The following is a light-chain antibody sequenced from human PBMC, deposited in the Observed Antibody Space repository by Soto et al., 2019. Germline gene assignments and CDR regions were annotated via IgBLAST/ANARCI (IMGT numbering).Light chain of an antibody. CDR1: QAVSTW. J-gene: IGKJ4*01. CDR3: QQSKSFHRT. Sequence: DIQMTQSPSFVSASVGDRVTITCRASQAVSTWLAWYQQKPGDAPKLLIYAASTLQSGVPSRFSGSVSGKDFPLTTRSLQPEDFGTYSCQQSKSFHRTFGGWAK. CDR2: AAS. V-gene: IGKV1-12*01.